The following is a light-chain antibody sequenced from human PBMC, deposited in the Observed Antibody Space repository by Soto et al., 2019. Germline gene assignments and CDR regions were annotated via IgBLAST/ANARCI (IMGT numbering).Light chain of an antibody. CDR3: SSYTRNNTVV. V-gene: IGLV2-14*03. J-gene: IGLJ2*01. Sequence: QSALTQPASVSGSPGQSITISCTGTNSDIGGYNFVSWYQQHPGKAPKLIFYDVINRPSGVSNRFSGSKSGKTASLTISGLQAEDEAVYYCSSYTRNNTVVFGGGTKLTVL. CDR1: NSDIGGYNF. CDR2: DVI.